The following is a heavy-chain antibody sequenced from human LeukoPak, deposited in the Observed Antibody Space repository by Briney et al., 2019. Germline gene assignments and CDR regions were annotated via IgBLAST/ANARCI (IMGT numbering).Heavy chain of an antibody. Sequence: PGGSLRLSCAASGFTFSSYGMHWVRQAPGKGLEWVAFIRYDGSNKYYADSVKGRFTISRDNSKNTLYLQMNSLRAEDTAVYYCAKFYYDSSGYQNPFDYWGQGTLVTVSS. V-gene: IGHV3-30*02. CDR1: GFTFSSYG. CDR3: AKFYYDSSGYQNPFDY. CDR2: IRYDGSNK. J-gene: IGHJ4*02. D-gene: IGHD3-22*01.